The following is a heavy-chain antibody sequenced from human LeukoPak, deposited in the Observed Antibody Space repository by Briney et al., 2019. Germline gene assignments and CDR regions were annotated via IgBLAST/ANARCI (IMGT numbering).Heavy chain of an antibody. V-gene: IGHV3-7*01. J-gene: IGHJ4*02. D-gene: IGHD3-22*01. CDR1: AFIFSGHW. CDR3: ARADGYYFDY. CDR2: IKEDGSVR. Sequence: PGGSLRLSCEGSAFIFSGHWMNWVRQTPGKGLEWVASIKEDGSVRQYVDSVKGRFSISRDNSKNTLYLQMNSLRAEDTAVYYCARADGYYFDYWGQGTLVTVST.